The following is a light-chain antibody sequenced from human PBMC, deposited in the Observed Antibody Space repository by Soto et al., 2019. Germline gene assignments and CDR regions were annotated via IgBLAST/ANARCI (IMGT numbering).Light chain of an antibody. CDR3: SSYTSSSTPYV. J-gene: IGLJ1*01. V-gene: IGLV2-14*01. Sequence: QSALTQPASVSGSPGQSITISCTGTSSDVGGYKYVSWYQQHPGKAPKLMIYEVSNRPSGVSNRFSGSKSGNTASLTISGLQAEDEADHYCSSYTSSSTPYVFGTGTKVTVL. CDR2: EVS. CDR1: SSDVGGYKY.